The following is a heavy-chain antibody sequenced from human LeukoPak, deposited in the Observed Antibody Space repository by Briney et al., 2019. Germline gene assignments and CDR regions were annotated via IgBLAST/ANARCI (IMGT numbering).Heavy chain of an antibody. CDR1: GGSISSSSYY. CDR3: ARGRYCSGGSCFDY. V-gene: IGHV4-39*07. J-gene: IGHJ4*02. D-gene: IGHD2-15*01. CDR2: IYYSGST. Sequence: PSETLSLTCTVSGGSISSSSYYWGWIRQPPGKGLEWIGSIYYSGSTNYNPSLKSRVTISVDTSKNQFSLKLSSVTAADTAVYYCARGRYCSGGSCFDYWGQGTLVTVSS.